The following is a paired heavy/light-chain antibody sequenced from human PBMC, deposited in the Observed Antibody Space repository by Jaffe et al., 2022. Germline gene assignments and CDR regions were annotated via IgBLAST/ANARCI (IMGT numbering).Heavy chain of an antibody. CDR2: INTDGRTT. Sequence: EVQLVESGGGLVQPGGSLRLSCAASGFTFSSYWIHWVRQAPGKGLVWVSRINTDGRTTTYADSVKGRFTISRDNAKNTLYLQMNSLRAEDTAVYYCARDLGSTTVTTGVGGYWGQGTLVTVSS. V-gene: IGHV3-74*01. CDR1: GFTFSSYW. J-gene: IGHJ4*01. CDR3: ARDLGSTTVTTGVGGY. D-gene: IGHD4-17*01.
Light chain of an antibody. J-gene: IGKJ4*01. V-gene: IGKV1-39*01. Sequence: DIQMTQSPSSLSASVGDRVTITCRASQSINIYLNWYQQKLGKAPKLLIYAASSLQSGVPSRFSGSGSGTDFTLTISSLQPEDFGDYYCQQSHSVPLTFGGGTTVEIK. CDR2: AAS. CDR3: QQSHSVPLT. CDR1: QSINIY.